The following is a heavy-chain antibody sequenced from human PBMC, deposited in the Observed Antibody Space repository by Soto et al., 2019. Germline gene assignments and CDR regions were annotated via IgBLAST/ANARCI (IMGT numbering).Heavy chain of an antibody. CDR2: INHSGST. J-gene: IGHJ4*02. D-gene: IGHD2-2*01. V-gene: IGHV4-34*01. CDR3: ARGGFQKSDIVVVPAANVYYFDY. Sequence: SETLSLTCAVCGGSFSGYYWSWIRQPPGKGLEWIGEINHSGSTNYNPSLKSRVTISVDTSKNQFSLKLSSVTAADTAVYYCARGGFQKSDIVVVPAANVYYFDYWGQGTLVTVSS. CDR1: GGSFSGYY.